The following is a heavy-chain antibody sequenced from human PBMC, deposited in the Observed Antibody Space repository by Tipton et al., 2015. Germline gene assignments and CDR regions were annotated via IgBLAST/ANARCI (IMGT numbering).Heavy chain of an antibody. CDR3: ARDQEQLGDFDY. V-gene: IGHV3-48*02. Sequence: LSLTCNVSGDSIMSYYWSWIRQPPGKGLEWVSYISTTSSTIEYADSVKGRFTISRDNAKNSLYLQMNSLRDEDTAVYYCARDQEQLGDFDYWGQGALVTVSS. CDR2: ISTTSSTI. CDR1: GDSIMSYY. D-gene: IGHD6-6*01. J-gene: IGHJ4*02.